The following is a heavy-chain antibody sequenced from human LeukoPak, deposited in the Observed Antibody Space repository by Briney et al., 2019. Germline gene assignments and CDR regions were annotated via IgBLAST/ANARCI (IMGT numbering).Heavy chain of an antibody. CDR1: GFTFSSYA. CDR2: ISGSGGST. V-gene: IGHV3-23*01. Sequence: GGSLRLSCAASGFTFSSYAMSWVRQAPGKGLEWVSAISGSGGSTYYADSVKGRFTISRDNSKNTLYLQMNSLRAEDTAVYYCAKSAVGITMIVVVIVYFDYWGQGTLVTVSS. J-gene: IGHJ4*02. CDR3: AKSAVGITMIVVVIVYFDY. D-gene: IGHD3-22*01.